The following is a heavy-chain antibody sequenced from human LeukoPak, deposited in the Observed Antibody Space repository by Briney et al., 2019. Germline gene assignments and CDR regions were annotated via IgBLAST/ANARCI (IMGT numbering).Heavy chain of an antibody. V-gene: IGHV1-69*13. CDR2: IIPIFGTA. D-gene: IGHD4-23*01. Sequence: SVKVSCKASGGTFSSYAISWVRQAPGQGLEWMGGIIPIFGTANYAQKFQGRVTITADESTSTAYMELSSLRSEDTAVYYCARSDYGGNSGWRYFDLWGRGTLVTVSS. J-gene: IGHJ2*01. CDR1: GGTFSSYA. CDR3: ARSDYGGNSGWRYFDL.